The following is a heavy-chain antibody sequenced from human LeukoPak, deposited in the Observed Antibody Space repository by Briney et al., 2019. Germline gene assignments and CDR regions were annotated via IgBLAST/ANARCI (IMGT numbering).Heavy chain of an antibody. V-gene: IGHV4-31*03. D-gene: IGHD4-23*01. Sequence: SQTLSLTCTVSGGSISSGGYYWSWIRQHPGKGLEWIGYIYYSGSTYYNPPLKSRVTISVDTSKNQFSLKLSSVTAADTAVYYCARGTTVEFFDYWGQGTLVTVSS. J-gene: IGHJ4*02. CDR3: ARGTTVEFFDY. CDR2: IYYSGST. CDR1: GGSISSGGYY.